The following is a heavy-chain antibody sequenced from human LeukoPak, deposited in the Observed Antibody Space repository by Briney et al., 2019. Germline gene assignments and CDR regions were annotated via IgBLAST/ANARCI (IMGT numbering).Heavy chain of an antibody. CDR1: GFTVSSNH. V-gene: IGHV3-53*01. CDR3: AKVPLPQGYYYYYGMDV. CDR2: IYSGGST. Sequence: GGSLRLSCAASGFTVSSNHMSWVRQAPGKGLEWVSVIYSGGSTDYADSVKGRFTISRDNSKNTLYLQMNSLRAEDTAVYYCAKVPLPQGYYYYYGMDVWGKGTTVTVSS. J-gene: IGHJ6*04.